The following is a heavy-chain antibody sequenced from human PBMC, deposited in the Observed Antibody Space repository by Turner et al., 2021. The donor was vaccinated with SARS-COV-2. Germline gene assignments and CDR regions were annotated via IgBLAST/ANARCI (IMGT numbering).Heavy chain of an antibody. Sequence: EVQLVKSGGGLVQPGGSLRLSCAASGFTFSSYWMHWVRQAPGKGLVWVSRINSDGSSTSYADSVKGRFTISRDNAKNTLYLQMNSLRAEDTAVYYCARVGIAAAGPTFYYYYYGMDVWGQGTTVTVSS. CDR1: GFTFSSYW. D-gene: IGHD6-13*01. J-gene: IGHJ6*02. CDR2: INSDGSST. V-gene: IGHV3-74*01. CDR3: ARVGIAAAGPTFYYYYYGMDV.